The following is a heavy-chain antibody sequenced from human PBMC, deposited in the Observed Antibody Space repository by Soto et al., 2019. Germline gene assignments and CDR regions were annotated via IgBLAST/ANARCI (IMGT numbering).Heavy chain of an antibody. CDR1: GGSISSYY. CDR2: IYYSGST. V-gene: IGHV4-59*01. J-gene: IGHJ6*03. D-gene: IGHD5-12*01. CDR3: ASGYSGYDQDYYYYYMDV. Sequence: SETLSLTCTVSGGSISSYYWSWIRQPPGKGLEWIGYIYYSGSTNYNPSLKSRVTISVDTSKNQFSLKLSSVTAADTAVYYCASGYSGYDQDYYYYYMDVWGKGTTVTVS.